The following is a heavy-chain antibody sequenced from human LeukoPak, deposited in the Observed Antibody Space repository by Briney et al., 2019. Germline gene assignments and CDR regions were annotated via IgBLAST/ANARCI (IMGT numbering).Heavy chain of an antibody. D-gene: IGHD3-9*01. J-gene: IGHJ5*02. CDR1: GGTFSSYA. CDR3: ARGYFDIAP. V-gene: IGHV1-69*05. Sequence: SVKVSCKASGGTFSSYAISWVRQAPGQGLEWMGGIIPIFGTANYAQNFQGRVTVTRDTPTSTVYMELSSLKSEDTAVYYCARGYFDIAPWGQGTLVTVSS. CDR2: IIPIFGTA.